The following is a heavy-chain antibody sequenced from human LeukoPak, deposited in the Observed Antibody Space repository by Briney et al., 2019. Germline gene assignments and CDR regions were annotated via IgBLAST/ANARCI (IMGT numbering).Heavy chain of an antibody. CDR2: ISYDGSNK. CDR3: AKGGWFGELWDAFDI. V-gene: IGHV3-30*18. D-gene: IGHD3-10*01. CDR1: GFTFSSYG. J-gene: IGHJ3*02. Sequence: GGSLRLSCAASGFTFSSYGMHWVRQAPGKGLEWVAVISYDGSNKYYADSVKGRFTISRDNSKNTLYLQMNSLRAEDTAVYYCAKGGWFGELWDAFDIWGQGTMVTVSS.